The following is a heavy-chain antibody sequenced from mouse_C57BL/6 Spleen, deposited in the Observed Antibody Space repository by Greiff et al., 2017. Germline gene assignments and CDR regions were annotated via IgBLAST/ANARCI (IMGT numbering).Heavy chain of an antibody. D-gene: IGHD2-2*01. CDR2: ISDGGSYT. CDR3: ARGYGYAMDY. J-gene: IGHJ4*01. CDR1: GFTFSSYA. Sequence: EVKVVESGGGLVKPGGSLKLSCAASGFTFSSYAMSWVRQTPEKRLEWVATISDGGSYTYYPDNVKGRFTISRDNAKNNRYLQMSHLKSEDTAMYYCARGYGYAMDYWGQGTSVTVSS. V-gene: IGHV5-4*03.